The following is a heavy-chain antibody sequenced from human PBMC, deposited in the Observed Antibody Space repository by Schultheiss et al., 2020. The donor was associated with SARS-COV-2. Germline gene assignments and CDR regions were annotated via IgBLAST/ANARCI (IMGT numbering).Heavy chain of an antibody. D-gene: IGHD3-22*01. Sequence: SETLSLTCTVSGGSISSGGYYWSWIRQHPGKGLEWIGYIYYSGSTYYNPSLKSRVTISVDTSKNQFSLKLISVTAADTAVYYCARAVRPHYYDSSGYPLPFDYWGQGTLVTVSS. CDR2: IYYSGST. V-gene: IGHV4-31*03. J-gene: IGHJ4*02. CDR3: ARAVRPHYYDSSGYPLPFDY. CDR1: GGSISSGGYY.